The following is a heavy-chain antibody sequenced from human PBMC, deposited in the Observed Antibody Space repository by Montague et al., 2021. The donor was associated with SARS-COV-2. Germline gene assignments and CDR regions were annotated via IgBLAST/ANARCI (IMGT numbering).Heavy chain of an antibody. V-gene: IGHV3-7*01. Sequence: SLRLSCAASGFSFSSYWMSWVRQAPGKGLEWVANIKQGGSEKYYVDSVKGRFIISRDNAKHSLYLQMSSLRAEDTAVYYCARVPSSSWYFEYWGQGTLVTVSS. D-gene: IGHD6-13*01. CDR1: GFSFSSYW. J-gene: IGHJ4*02. CDR2: IKQGGSEK. CDR3: ARVPSSSWYFEY.